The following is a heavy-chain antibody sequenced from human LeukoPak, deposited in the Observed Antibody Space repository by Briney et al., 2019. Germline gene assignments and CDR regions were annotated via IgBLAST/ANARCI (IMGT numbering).Heavy chain of an antibody. D-gene: IGHD6-19*01. V-gene: IGHV1-3*03. CDR3: ARVVKYSSGPLTDLLPYYFDS. CDR1: GYTFTSYA. J-gene: IGHJ4*02. Sequence: ASVKVSCKASGYTFTSYAMHWVRQAPGQRLEWMGWINAGNGNTKYSQEFQGRVTISRDTSASTAYMERSSLRSEDMAVYYCARVVKYSSGPLTDLLPYYFDSWGQGTLVTVSS. CDR2: INAGNGNT.